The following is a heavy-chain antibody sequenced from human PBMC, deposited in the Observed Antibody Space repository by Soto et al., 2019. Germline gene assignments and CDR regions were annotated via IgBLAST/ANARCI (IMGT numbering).Heavy chain of an antibody. V-gene: IGHV3-23*01. CDR1: GFTFSSYA. Sequence: GGSLRLSCAASGFTFSSYAMSWVRQAPGKGLEWVSAISGSGGSTYYADSVKGRFTISRDNSKNTLYLQMSSLRAEDTAVYYCAKVDGDYDFWSGYFDYYGMDVWGQGTTVTVSS. J-gene: IGHJ6*02. D-gene: IGHD3-3*01. CDR2: ISGSGGST. CDR3: AKVDGDYDFWSGYFDYYGMDV.